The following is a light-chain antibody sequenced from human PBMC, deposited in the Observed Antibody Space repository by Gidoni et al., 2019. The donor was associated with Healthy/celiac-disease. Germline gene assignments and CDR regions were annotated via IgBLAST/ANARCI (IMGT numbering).Light chain of an antibody. V-gene: IGKV3-20*01. CDR3: QQYGSSSFT. CDR1: QSVSSSY. Sequence: EIVLTQSPGTLSLSPGERATLSYRASQSVSSSYLAWYQQKPGQAPRLLFYAASSRATGIPDRFSGSGSGTDFTLTISRLEPEDFAVYYCQQYGSSSFTFGQGTRLEIK. CDR2: AAS. J-gene: IGKJ5*01.